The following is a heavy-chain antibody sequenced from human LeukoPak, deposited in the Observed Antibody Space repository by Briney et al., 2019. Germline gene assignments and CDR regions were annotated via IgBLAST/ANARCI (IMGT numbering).Heavy chain of an antibody. D-gene: IGHD3-10*01. CDR2: INHSGST. Sequence: SETLSLTCAVYGGSFSGYYWSWIRQPPGKGLEWIGEINHSGSTNYNPSLKSRVTISVDTSKNQFSLKLSSVTAADTAVYYCAGEYDMIPPESYFDYWGQGTLVTVSS. V-gene: IGHV4-34*01. J-gene: IGHJ4*02. CDR3: AGEYDMIPPESYFDY. CDR1: GGSFSGYY.